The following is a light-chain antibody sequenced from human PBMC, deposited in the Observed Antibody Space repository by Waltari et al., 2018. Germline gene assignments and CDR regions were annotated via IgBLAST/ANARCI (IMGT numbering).Light chain of an antibody. CDR2: AAS. CDR1: QSISGY. Sequence: DIQMTQSPSSLSASVGDGVTITCRASQSISGYLNWYQQKPGKAPNLLIYAASSLQSGIPSRFSGSGSGTDFTLTISSLQPEDFATYYCQQSYSIPRTFGQWTKLEI. V-gene: IGKV1-39*01. J-gene: IGKJ2*01. CDR3: QQSYSIPRT.